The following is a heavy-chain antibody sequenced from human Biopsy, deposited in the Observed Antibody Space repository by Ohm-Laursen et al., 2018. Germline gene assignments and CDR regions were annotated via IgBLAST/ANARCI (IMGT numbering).Heavy chain of an antibody. V-gene: IGHV1-8*01. Sequence: SSVKVSCKASGYSFSTYDVNWVRQARGQGLEWMGWMIPSSGKTGYAQRFQGRVTLTMNTSISTAYMELSGLRSDDTAVYFCARGYSRRVSIFEASIYWFDTWGQGTLVTVSS. CDR1: GYSFSTYD. CDR2: MIPSSGKT. CDR3: ARGYSRRVSIFEASIYWFDT. D-gene: IGHD6-6*01. J-gene: IGHJ5*02.